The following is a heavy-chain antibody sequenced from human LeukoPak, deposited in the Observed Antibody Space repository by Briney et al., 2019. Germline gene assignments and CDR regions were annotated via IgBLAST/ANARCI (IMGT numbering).Heavy chain of an antibody. Sequence: GGSLRLSCAASGFIFSSSGMHWVRQAPGKGLEWVAAIWSDGSSKYYADSVKGRFTISRDNSKNTLYLQMNSLRVEDTAVYYCAREAVASWFDPWGQGTPVTVSS. CDR2: IWSDGSSK. CDR1: GFIFSSSG. J-gene: IGHJ5*02. CDR3: AREAVASWFDP. V-gene: IGHV3-33*01. D-gene: IGHD2-15*01.